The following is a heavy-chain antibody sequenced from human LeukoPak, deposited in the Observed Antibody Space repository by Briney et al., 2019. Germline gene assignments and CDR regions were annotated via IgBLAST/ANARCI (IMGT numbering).Heavy chain of an antibody. CDR2: ISSNGHDT. CDR1: GFTFSVHV. J-gene: IGHJ4*02. CDR3: VKEAYRVSHNDY. V-gene: IGHV3-64D*06. Sequence: GGSLRLSCSASGFTFSVHVIHWVRQAPGRGLEFVSAISSNGHDTYYADSVKARFTVSRDNSQNTVYLQMSSLGTDDTAVYYCVKEAYRVSHNDYWGQGTLVTVSS. D-gene: IGHD3-16*02.